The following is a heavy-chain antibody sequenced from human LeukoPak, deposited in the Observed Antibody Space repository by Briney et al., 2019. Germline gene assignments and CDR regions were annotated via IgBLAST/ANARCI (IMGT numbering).Heavy chain of an antibody. D-gene: IGHD3-22*01. CDR1: GGSISNCY. CDR3: ARVDDTSGYFYKFDY. Sequence: PSETLSLTCSVSGGSISNCYWSWIRQPPGKGLEWVAYIHYSGNTNYDPSLKSRVIISVDTSKNQFSLKLASVTAADTAVYYCARVDDTSGYFYKFDYWGQGTLVTVSS. J-gene: IGHJ4*02. CDR2: IHYSGNT. V-gene: IGHV4-59*01.